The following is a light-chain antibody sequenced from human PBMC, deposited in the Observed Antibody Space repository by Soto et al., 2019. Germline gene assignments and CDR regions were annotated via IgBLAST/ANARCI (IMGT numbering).Light chain of an antibody. J-gene: IGKJ5*01. V-gene: IGKV1-5*03. CDR2: KAS. Sequence: DIQMTQSPSTLSASVVDIVTITCLASQSISSWLAWYQQKPGKAPKLLIYKASSLESGVPSRFSGSGSGTEFTLTISSLQPDDFATYYCQQYNSYSITFGQGTRLEIK. CDR3: QQYNSYSIT. CDR1: QSISSW.